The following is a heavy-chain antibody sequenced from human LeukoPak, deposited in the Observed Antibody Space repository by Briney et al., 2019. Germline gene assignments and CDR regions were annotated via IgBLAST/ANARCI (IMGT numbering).Heavy chain of an antibody. CDR1: GFNFSSYS. J-gene: IGHJ4*02. D-gene: IGHD3-22*01. CDR3: ARESSGYLY. CDR2: ISSSSFR. Sequence: GGSLRLSCAASGFNFSSYSRNWVRLARGKGLEWVSSISSSSFRYYADSVKGRFTISRDNAKNSLYLQMNSLRAEDTAVYYCARESSGYLYWGQGTLVTVSS. V-gene: IGHV3-21*01.